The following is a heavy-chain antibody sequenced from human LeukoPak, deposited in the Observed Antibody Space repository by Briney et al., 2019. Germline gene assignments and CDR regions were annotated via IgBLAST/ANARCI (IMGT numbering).Heavy chain of an antibody. Sequence: PSGTLSLTCAVSGGSISSSSYYWGWIRQPQGKGLEWFGSIYYSVSTYYNPSLKSRVTISVDTSKNQFYLKLSSVTAADTAVYYCARRSIFGVVQTFDYWGQGALVTVSS. CDR3: ARRSIFGVVQTFDY. J-gene: IGHJ4*02. CDR2: IYYSVST. D-gene: IGHD3-3*01. V-gene: IGHV4-39*01. CDR1: GGSISSSSYY.